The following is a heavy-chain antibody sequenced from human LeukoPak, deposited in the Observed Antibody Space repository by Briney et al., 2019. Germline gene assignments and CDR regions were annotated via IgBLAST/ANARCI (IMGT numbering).Heavy chain of an antibody. CDR1: GGSISSSSYY. J-gene: IGHJ5*02. Sequence: SETLSLTCTVSGGSISSSSYYWGWIRQPPGKGLEWIGSIYYSGSTYYNPSLKSRVTISVDTSKNQFSLKLSSVTAADTAVYYCARHPIIWPQYPSWGQGTLVTVSS. D-gene: IGHD5-24*01. V-gene: IGHV4-39*01. CDR3: ARHPIIWPQYPS. CDR2: IYYSGST.